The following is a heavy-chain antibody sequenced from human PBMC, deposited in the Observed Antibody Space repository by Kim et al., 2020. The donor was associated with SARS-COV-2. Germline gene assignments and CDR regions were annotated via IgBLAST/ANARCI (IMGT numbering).Heavy chain of an antibody. D-gene: IGHD4-17*01. J-gene: IGHJ6*02. CDR2: INPSGGST. CDR3: ARGLEMTTYYYYGMDV. Sequence: ASVKVSCKASGYTFTSYYMHWVRQAPGQGLEWMGIINPSGGSTSYAQKFQGRVTMTRDTSTSTVYMELSSLRSEDTAVYYCARGLEMTTYYYYGMDVWGQGTTVTVSS. V-gene: IGHV1-46*01. CDR1: GYTFTSYY.